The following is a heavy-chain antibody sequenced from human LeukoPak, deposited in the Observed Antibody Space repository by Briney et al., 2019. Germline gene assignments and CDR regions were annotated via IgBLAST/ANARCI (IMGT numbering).Heavy chain of an antibody. Sequence: SETLSLTCTVSGGSISSSSHYWSWIRQPPGKGLEWIGYIYYSGSTNYNPSLKSRVTISVDTSKNQFSLKLSSVTAADTAVYYCARDSSSWYLDAFDIWGQGTMVTVSS. V-gene: IGHV4-61*01. CDR2: IYYSGST. CDR3: ARDSSSWYLDAFDI. J-gene: IGHJ3*02. D-gene: IGHD6-13*01. CDR1: GGSISSSSHY.